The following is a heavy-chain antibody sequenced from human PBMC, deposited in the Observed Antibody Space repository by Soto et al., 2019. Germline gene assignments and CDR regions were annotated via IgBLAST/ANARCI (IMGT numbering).Heavy chain of an antibody. CDR3: ARGQEVGAHFFDS. V-gene: IGHV3-13*01. J-gene: IGHJ4*02. Sequence: GGSLRLSCEASRFTFSGFDMHWVRQPTGKGLEWVSTIGTAGDTYYAVSVKGRFTISRDNAKNSLSLQMNSLRAGDTAVYFCARGQEVGAHFFDSWGQGTKVTVYS. CDR2: IGTAGDT. CDR1: RFTFSGFD. D-gene: IGHD2-15*01.